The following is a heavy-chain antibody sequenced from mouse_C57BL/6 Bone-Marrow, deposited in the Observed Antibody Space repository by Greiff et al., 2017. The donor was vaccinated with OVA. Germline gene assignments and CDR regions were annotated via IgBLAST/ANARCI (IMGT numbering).Heavy chain of an antibody. V-gene: IGHV5-16*01. CDR3: AREGGNSYAMDY. Sequence: EVKLMESEGGLVQPGSSMKLSCTASGFTFSDYYMAWVRQVPEKGLEWVANINYDGSSTYYLDSLKSRFIISRDNAKNILYLQMSSLKSEDTATYYCAREGGNSYAMDYWGQGTSVTVSS. CDR2: INYDGSST. CDR1: GFTFSDYY. D-gene: IGHD2-1*01. J-gene: IGHJ4*01.